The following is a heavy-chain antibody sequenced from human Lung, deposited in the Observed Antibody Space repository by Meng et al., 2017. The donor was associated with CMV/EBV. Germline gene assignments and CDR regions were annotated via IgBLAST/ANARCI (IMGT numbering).Heavy chain of an antibody. J-gene: IGHJ2*01. CDR3: ARAGTGGPYWYFDL. CDR1: GFTVSSNY. Sequence: EVQLVESGGGLIQPGWSLRLSCAASGFTVSSNYMSWVRQAPGKGLEWVSVIYSGGSTYYADSVKGRFTISRDNSKNTLYLQMNSLRAEDTAVYYCARAGTGGPYWYFDLWGHGTLVTVSS. D-gene: IGHD3/OR15-3a*01. V-gene: IGHV3-53*01. CDR2: IYSGGST.